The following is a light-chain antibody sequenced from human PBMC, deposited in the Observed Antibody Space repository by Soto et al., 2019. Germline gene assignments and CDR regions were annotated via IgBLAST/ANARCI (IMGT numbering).Light chain of an antibody. Sequence: QSVXTQPASVSGSPGQSIAISCTGFRTDVVGYNDVSWYQQHPDQAPQLKTYNVYNRRSGVSHRFSGSKSRYTASLTISGLQAEDEADYYCISYASSSPFYVFGTGTKVTV. CDR2: NVY. V-gene: IGLV2-14*03. CDR3: ISYASSSPFYV. J-gene: IGLJ1*01. CDR1: RTDVVGYND.